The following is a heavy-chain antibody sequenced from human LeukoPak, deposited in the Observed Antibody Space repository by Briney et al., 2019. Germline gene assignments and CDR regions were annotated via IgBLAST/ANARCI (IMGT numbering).Heavy chain of an antibody. CDR2: MDPSGSQK. V-gene: IGHV3-7*01. J-gene: IGHJ4*02. D-gene: IGHD1-1*01. Sequence: GGSLRLSCAASGFTFNRSLMNWVRQAPGKGLEWVANMDPSGSQKRYVDSVKGRFTISKDNPGTSLYLEMYSLRAEDTAIYYCAIWTSGNYWGQGTPVTVSS. CDR3: AIWTSGNY. CDR1: GFTFNRSL.